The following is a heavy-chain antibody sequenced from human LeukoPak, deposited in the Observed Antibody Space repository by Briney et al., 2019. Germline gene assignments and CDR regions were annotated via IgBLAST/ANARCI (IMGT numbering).Heavy chain of an antibody. D-gene: IGHD6-19*01. J-gene: IGHJ6*03. CDR1: GGSISSYY. Sequence: SETLSLTCTVSGGSISSYYWSWIRQPPGKGLEWIGYIYYSGSTNNNPSLKSRATISVDTSKNQFSLKLSSVTAADTAVYYCARGGGSGTYYYYMDVWGKGTTVTISS. CDR2: IYYSGST. CDR3: ARGGGSGTYYYYMDV. V-gene: IGHV4-59*01.